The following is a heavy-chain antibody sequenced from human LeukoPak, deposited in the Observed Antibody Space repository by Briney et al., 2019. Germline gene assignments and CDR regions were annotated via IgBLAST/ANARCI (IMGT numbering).Heavy chain of an antibody. D-gene: IGHD6-6*01. V-gene: IGHV3-21*01. CDR3: ARGPNSNWSGLDF. J-gene: IGHJ4*02. CDR2: ITSSSSSI. Sequence: GGSLRLSCVASGFTFSIYTMSWVRQAPGKGLEWVSSITSSSSSIYSADSVKGRFTVSRDNAKNTLYLQVNNLRAEDTAVYYCARGPNSNWSGLDFWGQGTLLTVSS. CDR1: GFTFSIYT.